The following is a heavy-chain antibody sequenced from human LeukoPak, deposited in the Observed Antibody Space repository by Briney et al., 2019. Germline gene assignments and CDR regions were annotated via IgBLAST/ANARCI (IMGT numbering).Heavy chain of an antibody. CDR3: ARDRVEQPYYFDY. V-gene: IGHV4-34*01. D-gene: IGHD1/OR15-1a*01. CDR2: INHSGST. CDR1: GGSFSGYY. J-gene: IGHJ4*02. Sequence: SSETLSLTCAVYGGSFSGYYWSWIRQPPGKVLEWIGEINHSGSTNYNPSLKNRVTISVDTSKNQFSLKLTSVTAADTAVYYCARDRVEQPYYFDYWDQGTLVTVSS.